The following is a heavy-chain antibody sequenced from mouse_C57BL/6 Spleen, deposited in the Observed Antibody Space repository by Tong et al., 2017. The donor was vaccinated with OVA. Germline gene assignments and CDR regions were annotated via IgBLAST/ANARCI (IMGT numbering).Heavy chain of an antibody. CDR1: GYTFTDYN. J-gene: IGHJ2*01. D-gene: IGHD2-10*02. CDR3: ARQYGNYEAWFAY. V-gene: IGHV1-18*01. Sequence: EVQLQESGPELVKPGASVKIPCKASGYTFTDYNMDWVKQSHGKSLEWIGDINPNNGGTIYNQKFKGKATLTVDKSTSTAYMQLSSLTTEDSAIYYCARQYGNYEAWFAYWGQGTTLTVSS. CDR2: INPNNGGT.